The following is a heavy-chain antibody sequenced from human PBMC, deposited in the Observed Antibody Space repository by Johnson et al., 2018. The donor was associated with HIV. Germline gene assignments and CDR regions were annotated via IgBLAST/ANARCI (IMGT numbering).Heavy chain of an antibody. CDR3: ARDQRGGYSYGDAFDF. Sequence: QVQLVESGGGVVQPGRSLRLSSAASAFTFSTYALHWVRQAPGKGLAWVAIISYDGSTKYYAHSVKGRFTISRDNSKNSLYLQMNTLRAEDTAVYYCARDQRGGYSYGDAFDFWGQGTVVSVSS. CDR2: ISYDGSTK. CDR1: AFTFSTYA. V-gene: IGHV3-30-3*01. D-gene: IGHD5-18*01. J-gene: IGHJ3*01.